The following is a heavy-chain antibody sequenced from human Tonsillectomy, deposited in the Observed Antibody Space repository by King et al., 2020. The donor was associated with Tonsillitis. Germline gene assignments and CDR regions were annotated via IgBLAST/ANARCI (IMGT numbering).Heavy chain of an antibody. CDR3: ARLESYYSGSGSYNYYYGMDV. Sequence: VQLVQSGAAVKKPGESLKIACKGSGYSFTNYWIGWVRQMPGKGLEWMGIIYPGDSDTRYTPSFQGQVIISADKSISTAYLQWSGLTASDTARYYCARLESYYSGSGSYNYYYGMDVWGQGTTVTVSS. CDR1: GYSFTNYW. CDR2: IYPGDSDT. J-gene: IGHJ6*02. V-gene: IGHV5-51*01. D-gene: IGHD3-10*01.